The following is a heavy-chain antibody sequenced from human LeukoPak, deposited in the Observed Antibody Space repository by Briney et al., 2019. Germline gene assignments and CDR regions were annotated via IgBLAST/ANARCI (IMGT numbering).Heavy chain of an antibody. D-gene: IGHD2-21*02. CDR3: TRMTAGHDY. Sequence: SETLSLTCAVSGVSLDVYYWSWVRQTPGKGLEWIGEINHSGYTNDSPSLKSRVTLSIDTSRKQFSLNLRSVTVADTGIYYCTRMTAGHDYWGQGTLVTVSS. J-gene: IGHJ4*02. V-gene: IGHV4-34*01. CDR1: GVSLDVYY. CDR2: INHSGYT.